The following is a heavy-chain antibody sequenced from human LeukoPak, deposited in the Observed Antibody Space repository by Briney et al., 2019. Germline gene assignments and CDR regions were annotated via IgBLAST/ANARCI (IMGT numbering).Heavy chain of an antibody. CDR2: INHSAST. CDR1: GGSFSGYY. V-gene: IGHV4-34*01. CDR3: ARVIVENYDFWSGYYWAYYYGMDV. Sequence: KPSETLSLTCAVYGGSFSGYYWSWIRQPPGKGLEWIGEINHSASTNYNPSLKSRVTISVDTSKNQFSLKLSSVTAADTAVYYCARVIVENYDFWSGYYWAYYYGMDVWGQGTTVTVSS. D-gene: IGHD3-3*01. J-gene: IGHJ6*02.